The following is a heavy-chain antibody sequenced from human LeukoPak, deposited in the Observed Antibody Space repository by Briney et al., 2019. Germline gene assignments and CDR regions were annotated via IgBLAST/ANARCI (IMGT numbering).Heavy chain of an antibody. CDR1: GFTLSSYW. D-gene: IGHD4-17*01. J-gene: IGHJ5*02. CDR2: IKQDGSEK. V-gene: IGHV3-7*05. Sequence: GGSLRLSCAASGFTLSSYWMSWVRQAPAKGLEWVANIKQDGSEKYYVDSVKGRFTISRDNAKNSLYLQMNSLRAEDTAVYYCARVVDYGDYAFDPWGQGTLVTASS. CDR3: ARVVDYGDYAFDP.